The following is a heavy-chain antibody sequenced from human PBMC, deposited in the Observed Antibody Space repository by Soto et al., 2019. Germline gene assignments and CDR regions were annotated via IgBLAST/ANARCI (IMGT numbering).Heavy chain of an antibody. Sequence: QITLRESGPSLVKPTETLTLTCTFSGFSLTTTGLGVGWVRQPPGKALEWLAVVFWDDGERYRPSLKTRVTXPXXXSXXQVFLTMTNMDPVATATYSCTPIYGSGSWGWYFHSWGQGSLVTVSS. CDR2: VFWDDGE. J-gene: IGHJ4*02. CDR1: GFSLTTTGLG. D-gene: IGHD1-26*01. V-gene: IGHV2-5*02. CDR3: TPIYGSGSWGWYFHS.